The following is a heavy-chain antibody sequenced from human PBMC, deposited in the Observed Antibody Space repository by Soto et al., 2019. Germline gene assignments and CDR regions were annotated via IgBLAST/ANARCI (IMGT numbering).Heavy chain of an antibody. V-gene: IGHV3-23*01. D-gene: IGHD3-16*01. CDR1: GFPFSSYA. Sequence: PXGCLRLSCVACGFPFSSYAMSWVRQTPGKGLEWVSGISGSGGRTYYADSVKGRFTISRDNSNNTLSLQMHILRVEDTAVYFCAKGGYYSLFDIWGQGTVVTVSS. J-gene: IGHJ3*02. CDR3: AKGGYYSLFDI. CDR2: ISGSGGRT.